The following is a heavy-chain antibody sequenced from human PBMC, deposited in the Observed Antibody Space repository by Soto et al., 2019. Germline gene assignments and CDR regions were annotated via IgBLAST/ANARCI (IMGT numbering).Heavy chain of an antibody. D-gene: IGHD1-7*01. J-gene: IGHJ6*02. Sequence: PGESLKISCKGSGYSFTSYWIGWGRQMPGKGLEWMGIIYPGDSDTRYSPSFQGQVTISADKSISTAYLQWSSLKASDTAMYYCARGPGVYNWNYVSVADKVIPPTAYYGMDVWGQGTTVTVSS. V-gene: IGHV5-51*01. CDR1: GYSFTSYW. CDR2: IYPGDSDT. CDR3: ARGPGVYNWNYVSVADKVIPPTAYYGMDV.